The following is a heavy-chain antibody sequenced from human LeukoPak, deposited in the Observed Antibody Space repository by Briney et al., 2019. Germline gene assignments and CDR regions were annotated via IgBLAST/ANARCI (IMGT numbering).Heavy chain of an antibody. CDR2: IHYSGTT. V-gene: IGHV4-39*01. Sequence: SSETLSLTCTVPGGSLSSSLVNWGWIRQPPGKGLEYIGSIHYSGTTYYNPSLQSRVTISVDTSKHQFSLKLSSVTAADTAVYYCARLPTGFPNWLDPWGQGTLVTVSS. CDR3: ARLPTGFPNWLDP. D-gene: IGHD4-17*01. CDR1: GGSLSSSLVN. J-gene: IGHJ5*02.